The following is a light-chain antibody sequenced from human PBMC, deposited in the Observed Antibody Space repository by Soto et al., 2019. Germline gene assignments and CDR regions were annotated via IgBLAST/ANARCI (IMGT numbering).Light chain of an antibody. J-gene: IGLJ1*01. V-gene: IGLV2-23*01. CDR3: CSYAVSKV. CDR1: SSDVGSHSR. Sequence: QPASVSGSPGQSITISCTGTSSDVGSHSRVSWYQQHPGKAPKLMIYEGTKRPSGVSNRFSGSKSDNTASLTISGLQAEDEADYYCCSYAVSKVFGTGTKVTVL. CDR2: EGT.